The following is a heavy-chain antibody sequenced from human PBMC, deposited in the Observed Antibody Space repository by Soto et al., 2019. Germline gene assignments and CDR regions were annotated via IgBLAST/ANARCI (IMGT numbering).Heavy chain of an antibody. D-gene: IGHD6-6*01. V-gene: IGHV2-70*11. CDR3: ARALFEYSSSSAEYYFDY. J-gene: IGHJ4*02. Sequence: SGPTLVNPTQTLTLTCTFSGFSLSTSGMCVSWIRQPPGKALEWLARIDWDDDKYYSTSLKTRLTISKDTSKNQVVLTMTNMDPVDTATYYCARALFEYSSSSAEYYFDYWGQGTLVTVS. CDR2: IDWDDDK. CDR1: GFSLSTSGMC.